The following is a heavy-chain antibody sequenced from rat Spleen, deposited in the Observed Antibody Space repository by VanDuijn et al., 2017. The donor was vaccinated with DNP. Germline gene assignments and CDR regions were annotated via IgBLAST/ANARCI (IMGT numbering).Heavy chain of an antibody. D-gene: IGHD1-1*01. V-gene: IGHV5-31*01. J-gene: IGHJ4*01. CDR2: INTDGGST. CDR1: GFTFSNRW. CDR3: AREGYYSGDRAMDA. Sequence: EVQLVESGGGLVQPGGSLKLSCVASGFTFSNRWMFWIRQAPGKGLEWMASINTDGGSTYYRDSVKRRFTISRDNAKSTLYLQMDSLRSEDTATYYCAREGYYSGDRAMDAWGQGTSVTVFS.